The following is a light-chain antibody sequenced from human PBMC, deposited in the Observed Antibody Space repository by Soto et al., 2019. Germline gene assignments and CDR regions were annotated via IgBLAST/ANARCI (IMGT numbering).Light chain of an antibody. V-gene: IGKV3-11*01. CDR1: QSVRRS. J-gene: IGKJ1*01. CDR2: DAS. Sequence: EIVLTQSPATLSLSPGERVTLSCRASQSVRRSLAWYQQKPGQAPRLLIYDASNGATGIPARFSGSGSGTDFTLTISSLEPEDFAVYYCQQRATWPRTFGQGTKVEIK. CDR3: QQRATWPRT.